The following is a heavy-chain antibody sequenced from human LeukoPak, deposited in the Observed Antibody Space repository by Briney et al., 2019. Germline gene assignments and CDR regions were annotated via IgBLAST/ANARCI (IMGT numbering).Heavy chain of an antibody. CDR3: ARDLSGGSCYQDY. V-gene: IGHV3-11*04. CDR2: ISSSGSTK. Sequence: GGSLRLSCAASGFTFSDYYMTWIRQAPGKGLDWVSYISSSGSTKYYADSVKGRFTISRDNAKNSLYLQMNSLRAEDTAVYYCARDLSGGSCYQDYWGQGTLVTVSS. J-gene: IGHJ4*02. D-gene: IGHD2-15*01. CDR1: GFTFSDYY.